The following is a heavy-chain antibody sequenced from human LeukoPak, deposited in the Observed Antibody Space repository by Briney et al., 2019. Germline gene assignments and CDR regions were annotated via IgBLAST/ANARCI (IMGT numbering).Heavy chain of an antibody. D-gene: IGHD3-16*01. CDR3: ASVGGLSLFDP. Sequence: PSETLSLTGTVSGGSISSSSYYWGGIRQPPGKGLEWIGSIYYSGSTYYNPSLKSRVTISVDTSKNQFSLKLSSVTAADTAVYYCASVGGLSLFDPWGQGPLVTVS. J-gene: IGHJ5*02. CDR2: IYYSGST. CDR1: GGSISSSSYY. V-gene: IGHV4-39*01.